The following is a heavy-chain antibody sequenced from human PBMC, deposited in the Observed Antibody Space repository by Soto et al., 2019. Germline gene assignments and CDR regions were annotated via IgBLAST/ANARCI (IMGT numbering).Heavy chain of an antibody. D-gene: IGHD2-15*01. V-gene: IGHV3-23*01. CDR1: GFTFSSYA. Sequence: EVQLLESGGGLVQPGGSLRLSCAASGFTFSSYAMSGVRQAPGKGLEWVSAISGRGGSTYYADSVKGRFTISRDNSKNTLYLEMNSLRAEDTAAYYCASGGLTEGYCGGGSCPGDAFDIWGQGTMVTVSS. CDR2: ISGRGGST. CDR3: ASGGLTEGYCGGGSCPGDAFDI. J-gene: IGHJ3*02.